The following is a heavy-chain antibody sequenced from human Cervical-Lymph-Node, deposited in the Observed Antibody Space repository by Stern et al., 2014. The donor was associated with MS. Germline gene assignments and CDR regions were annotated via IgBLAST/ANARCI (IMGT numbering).Heavy chain of an antibody. CDR2: IESDGSTT. J-gene: IGHJ4*02. D-gene: IGHD5-24*01. CDR3: ATLGWADY. CDR1: GFSFSSYW. V-gene: IGHV3-74*02. Sequence: QLVESGGGLVQPGGSLRLSCAASGFSFSSYWMHWVRQAPGKGLVWVSRIESDGSTTGYADSVKGRFTISRDNAKNTLYLQMNSLRAEDTAVYYCATLGWADYWGQGTLVTVSS.